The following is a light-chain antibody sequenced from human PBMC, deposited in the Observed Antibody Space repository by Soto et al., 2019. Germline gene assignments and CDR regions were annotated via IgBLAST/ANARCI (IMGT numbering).Light chain of an antibody. V-gene: IGKV1-9*01. CDR2: AAS. J-gene: IGKJ4*02. CDR1: QGVSND. Sequence: DIELTQSPSTLSATVGDRVTITCRASQGVSNDLVWYQQRPGKAPRLLIYAASTWHTGIPPRFSGSGSATDFTLTISSLQPEDFAAYYCQQRTNCPRTFGEGTKVDIK. CDR3: QQRTNCPRT.